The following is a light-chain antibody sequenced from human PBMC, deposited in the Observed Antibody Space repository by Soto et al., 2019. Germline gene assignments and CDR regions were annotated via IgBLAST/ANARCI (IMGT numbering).Light chain of an antibody. Sequence: DIQMTQSPTSLSASVGDRVTITCRASQGIRNFVAWYQQNPGKAPKLLIYAASTLQSGVPSRFSGSGSGTDFTLTINSLQPEDVATYSCQKFSSVPVFGPGTKVEIK. V-gene: IGKV1-27*01. CDR3: QKFSSVPV. CDR1: QGIRNF. CDR2: AAS. J-gene: IGKJ3*01.